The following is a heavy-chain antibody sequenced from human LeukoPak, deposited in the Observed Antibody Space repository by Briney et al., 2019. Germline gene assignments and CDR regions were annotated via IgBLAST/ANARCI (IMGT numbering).Heavy chain of an antibody. Sequence: PSETLSLXCTVSGGSISSYYWSWIRQPPGKGLEWIGYIYYSGSTNYNPSLKSRVTISVDTSKNQFSLKLSSVTAADTAVYYCARGGTYYYGSGSHDYWGQGTLVTVSS. D-gene: IGHD3-10*01. V-gene: IGHV4-59*01. CDR1: GGSISSYY. CDR3: ARGGTYYYGSGSHDY. CDR2: IYYSGST. J-gene: IGHJ4*02.